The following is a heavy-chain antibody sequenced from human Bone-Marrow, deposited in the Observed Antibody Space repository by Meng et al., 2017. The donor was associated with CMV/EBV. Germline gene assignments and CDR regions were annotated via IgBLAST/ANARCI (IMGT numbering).Heavy chain of an antibody. Sequence: GGSLRLSCAASGFTFSSYAMSWVRQAPGKGLVWVSRINSDGGSTNYADSVKGRFTISRDNARNTLHLQMNSLRADDTAVYYCAGTYSSPLDFWGRGTLVTVSS. CDR1: GFTFSSYA. V-gene: IGHV3-74*01. CDR2: INSDGGST. D-gene: IGHD3-22*01. CDR3: AGTYSSPLDF. J-gene: IGHJ4*02.